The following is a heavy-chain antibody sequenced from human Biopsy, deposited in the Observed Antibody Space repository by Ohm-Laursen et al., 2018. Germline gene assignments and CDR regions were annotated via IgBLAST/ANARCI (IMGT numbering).Heavy chain of an antibody. D-gene: IGHD2-15*01. V-gene: IGHV3-11*01. CDR3: ARAVGIAAAPIDY. CDR2: INSSGSTK. Sequence: SLRLSCAASGFPVGDYYMSGIRQAPGRGLEWVSDINSSGSTKYHAESVKGRFTISRDNAMNSVYLQMNSLRGEDTAVYYCARAVGIAAAPIDYWGQGTLVTVSS. CDR1: GFPVGDYY. J-gene: IGHJ4*02.